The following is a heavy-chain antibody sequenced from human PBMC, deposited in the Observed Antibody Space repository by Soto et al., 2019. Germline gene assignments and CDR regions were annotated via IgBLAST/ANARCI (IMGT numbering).Heavy chain of an antibody. Sequence: EVQLLESGGGLVQPGGSLRLSCAASGFTFSSYAMSWVRQAPGKGLEWVSAISGSGGSTYYADSVKGRFTISRDNSKNTLYLQMNSLRAEDTAVYYCAKDRGYCSSTSCYGVMGGMDVWGQGTTVTVSS. CDR1: GFTFSSYA. V-gene: IGHV3-23*01. D-gene: IGHD2-2*01. CDR2: ISGSGGST. CDR3: AKDRGYCSSTSCYGVMGGMDV. J-gene: IGHJ6*02.